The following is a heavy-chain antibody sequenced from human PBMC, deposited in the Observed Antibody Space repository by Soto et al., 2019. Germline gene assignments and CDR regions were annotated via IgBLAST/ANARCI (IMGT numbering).Heavy chain of an antibody. Sequence: QVQLVESGGGVVQPGRSLRLSCAASGFTFSSYGMHWVRQAPGKGLEWVAVIWYDGSNKYYADSVKGQFTISRDNSKTTLYLQMNSLRAEDTAVYYCAREIRVIAVAVLDAFDIWGQGTMVTVSS. V-gene: IGHV3-33*01. CDR2: IWYDGSNK. D-gene: IGHD6-19*01. J-gene: IGHJ3*02. CDR1: GFTFSSYG. CDR3: AREIRVIAVAVLDAFDI.